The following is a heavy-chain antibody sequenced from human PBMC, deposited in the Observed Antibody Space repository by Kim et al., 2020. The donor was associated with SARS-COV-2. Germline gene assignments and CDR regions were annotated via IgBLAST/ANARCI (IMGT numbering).Heavy chain of an antibody. CDR2: IKSKTDGGTT. V-gene: IGHV3-15*01. D-gene: IGHD6-25*01. CDR1: GFTFSNAW. Sequence: GGSLRLSCAASGFTFSNAWMSWVRQAPGKGLEWVGRIKSKTDGGTTDYAAPVKGRFTISRDDSKNTLYLQMNSLKTEDTAVYYCTTDRGGGLAATAPLYYYYGMDVWGQGTTVTVSS. J-gene: IGHJ6*02. CDR3: TTDRGGGLAATAPLYYYYGMDV.